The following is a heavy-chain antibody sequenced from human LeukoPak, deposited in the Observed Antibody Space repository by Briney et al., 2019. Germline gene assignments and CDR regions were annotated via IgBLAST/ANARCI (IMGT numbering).Heavy chain of an antibody. CDR3: ARGSINSGSYKHFDY. CDR1: GGSISSSSYY. J-gene: IGHJ4*02. V-gene: IGHV4-39*07. CDR2: IYYSAST. Sequence: SETLSLTCTVSGGSISSSSYYWGWIRQPPGKGLEWIGSIYYSASTYYNPSLKSRVTISVDTSKNQFSLKLSSVTAADTAVYYCARGSINSGSYKHFDYWGQGTLVTVSS. D-gene: IGHD1-26*01.